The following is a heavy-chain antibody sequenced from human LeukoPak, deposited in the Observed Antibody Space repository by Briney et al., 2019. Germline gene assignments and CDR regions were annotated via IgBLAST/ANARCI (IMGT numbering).Heavy chain of an antibody. Sequence: KPSETLSLTCTVSGGSISPYYWSWIRQPPGKGLEWMGYIYYSGSTKYNPSLKSRVTISVDTSKNQFSLKLSSVTAADTAVYYCARNWNYGTPQYYFGYWGQGTLVTVSS. CDR2: IYYSGST. D-gene: IGHD1-7*01. V-gene: IGHV4-59*01. J-gene: IGHJ4*02. CDR1: GGSISPYY. CDR3: ARNWNYGTPQYYFGY.